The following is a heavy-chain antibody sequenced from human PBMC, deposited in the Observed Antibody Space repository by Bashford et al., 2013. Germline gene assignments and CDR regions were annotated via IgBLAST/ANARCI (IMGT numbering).Heavy chain of an antibody. J-gene: IGHJ3*02. CDR2: IYWNNNK. Sequence: SGPTLVKPTQTLTLTCTFSGFSLSTAGVGVGWIRQPPGKALEWLALIYWNNNKYYSTSLKTRLTISKDTSKNQVVLTMTNMDPVDTATYYCARTTGWELLGDAFDIWGQGTMVTVSS. CDR1: GFSLSTAGVG. V-gene: IGHV2-70*01. D-gene: IGHD1-26*01. CDR3: ARTTGWELLGDAFDI.